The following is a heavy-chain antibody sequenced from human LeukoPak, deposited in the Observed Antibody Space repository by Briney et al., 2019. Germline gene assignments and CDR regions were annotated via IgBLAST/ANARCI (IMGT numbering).Heavy chain of an antibody. CDR1: GFTFDDYY. J-gene: IGHJ4*02. Sequence: GGSLRLSCAASGFTFDDYYMTWVRQAPGKGLEWVSHISCRGITIYYADSVKGRFTISRDNAKRSLYLHMNSLRVEDTAFYFCARESSAGATGDYSDYWGQGALVTVSS. V-gene: IGHV3-11*01. D-gene: IGHD1-26*01. CDR3: ARESSAGATGDYSDY. CDR2: ISCRGITI.